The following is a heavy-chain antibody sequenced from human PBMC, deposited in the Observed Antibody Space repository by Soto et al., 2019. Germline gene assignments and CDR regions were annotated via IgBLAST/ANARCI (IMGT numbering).Heavy chain of an antibody. CDR1: GDSISSRNYY. J-gene: IGHJ4*02. CDR3: ECEAVADTNTDY. V-gene: IGHV4-39*01. CDR2: IYYSGTT. D-gene: IGHD6-19*01. Sequence: QLQLQESGPGLVKPSKTLSLICTVSGDSISSRNYYWGWIRQPPGKGLEWIGNIYYSGTTHYNPSLKSRVTISVDTSKNQFSLNLNSVTAADTAVYYCECEAVADTNTDYWGQGTLVTVSS.